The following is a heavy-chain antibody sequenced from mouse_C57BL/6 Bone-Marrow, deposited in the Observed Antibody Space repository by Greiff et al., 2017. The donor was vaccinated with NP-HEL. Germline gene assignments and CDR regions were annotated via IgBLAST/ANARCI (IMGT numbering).Heavy chain of an antibody. V-gene: IGHV2-5*01. D-gene: IGHD1-1*01. CDR2: IWRGGST. Sequence: QVQLKESGPGLVQPSQSLSITCTVSGFSLTSYGVHWVRQSPGKGLEWLGVIWRGGSTDYNAAFMSRLSITKDNSKSQVFFKMNSLQADDTAIYYCASPYYGSSYSLYWYFDVWGTGTTVTVSS. J-gene: IGHJ1*03. CDR3: ASPYYGSSYSLYWYFDV. CDR1: GFSLTSYG.